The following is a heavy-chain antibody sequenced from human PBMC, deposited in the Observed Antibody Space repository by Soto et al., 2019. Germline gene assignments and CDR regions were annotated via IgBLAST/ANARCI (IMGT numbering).Heavy chain of an antibody. V-gene: IGHV4-34*01. Sequence: SETLSLTCAVYGGSFSGYYWSWIRQPPGKGLEWIGEINHSGSTNYNPSLKSRVTISVDTSKNQFSLKLSSVTAADTAVYYCARGGSANDILTGYYYWFDSWGQGTLVTVSS. D-gene: IGHD3-9*01. CDR3: ARGGSANDILTGYYYWFDS. CDR1: GGSFSGYY. CDR2: INHSGST. J-gene: IGHJ5*01.